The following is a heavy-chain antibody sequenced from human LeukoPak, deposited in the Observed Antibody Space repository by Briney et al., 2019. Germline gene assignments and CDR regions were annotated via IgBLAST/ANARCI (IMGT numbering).Heavy chain of an antibody. D-gene: IGHD5-18*01. CDR3: ARDVDTAIYY. V-gene: IGHV1-69*13. CDR1: GGTFSSYA. Sequence: RASVKVSCKASGGTFSSYAISWVRQAPGQGLEWMGGIIPIFGTANYAQKFQGRVTIAADESTSTAYMELSSLRSEDTAVYYCARDVDTAIYYWGQGTLVTVSS. CDR2: IIPIFGTA. J-gene: IGHJ4*02.